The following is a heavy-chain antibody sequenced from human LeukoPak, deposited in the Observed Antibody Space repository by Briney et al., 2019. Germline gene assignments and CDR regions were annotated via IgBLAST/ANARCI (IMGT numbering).Heavy chain of an antibody. CDR3: SWSGEAD. Sequence: GGSLRLSCAASGFTFSNAWTSWVRQAPGKGLEWVADIKQDGSEKYYVDSVKGRFTISTDNAKNSVYLQMNSLRAEDTAVYYCSWSGEADWGQGTLVTVSS. D-gene: IGHD3-3*01. V-gene: IGHV3-7*01. CDR1: GFTFSNAW. CDR2: IKQDGSEK. J-gene: IGHJ4*02.